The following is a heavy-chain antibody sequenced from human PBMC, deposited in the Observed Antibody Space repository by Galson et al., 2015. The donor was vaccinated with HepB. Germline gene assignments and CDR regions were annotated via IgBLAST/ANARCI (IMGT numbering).Heavy chain of an antibody. Sequence: SLRLSCAASGFTVSNTYMNWVRQAPGKGLEWVSVIYSGGATYYADSVKGRFTISRDNSKNTLYLHVNNLRAEDTAVYYCASPFCTGGSCYPLWYWGQGTTLTVAS. CDR1: GFTVSNTY. CDR2: IYSGGAT. J-gene: IGHJ6*02. V-gene: IGHV3-53*01. D-gene: IGHD2-15*01. CDR3: ASPFCTGGSCYPLWY.